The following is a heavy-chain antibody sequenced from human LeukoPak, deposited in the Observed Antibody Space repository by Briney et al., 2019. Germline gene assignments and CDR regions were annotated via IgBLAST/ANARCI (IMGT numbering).Heavy chain of an antibody. Sequence: PGGSLRLSCAASGFTFSSYGMHWVRQAPGKGLEWVAFIRYDGSNKYYADSVKGRYTISRDNSKNTLYLQMNSLRAEDTAVYYCAKVDVAARIPHFDYWGQGTLVTVSS. CDR3: AKVDVAARIPHFDY. V-gene: IGHV3-30*02. CDR1: GFTFSSYG. CDR2: IRYDGSNK. D-gene: IGHD6-6*01. J-gene: IGHJ4*02.